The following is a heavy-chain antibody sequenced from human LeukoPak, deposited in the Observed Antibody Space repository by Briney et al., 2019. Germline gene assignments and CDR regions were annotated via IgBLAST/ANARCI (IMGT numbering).Heavy chain of an antibody. CDR1: GFIFRCYA. V-gene: IGHV3-23*01. J-gene: IGHJ4*02. D-gene: IGHD3-10*01. Sequence: GGSLRLSCAASGFIFRCYAMSWVRQGPGKGLEWVSGISDAGGITNYSDSVKGRFTITRDNSRNTLYLQMNSLRAEDTAVYYCAKDVGYYAAGSYLDDWGQGTLVTVSS. CDR3: AKDVGYYAAGSYLDD. CDR2: ISDAGGIT.